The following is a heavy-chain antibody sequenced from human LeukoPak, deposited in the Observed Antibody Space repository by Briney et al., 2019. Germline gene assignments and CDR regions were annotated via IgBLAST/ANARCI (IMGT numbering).Heavy chain of an antibody. CDR1: GGSIGSGSYY. V-gene: IGHV4-39*07. J-gene: IGHJ4*02. CDR3: VRDSGSYVTDY. CDR2: IYYSGNT. D-gene: IGHD5-18*01. Sequence: SETLSLTCTVSGGSIGSGSYYWGWIRQPPGKGLEWIGTIYYSGNTHYNPSLKSRVTISVDMSKNQFSLKLSSVTAADTAVYYCVRDSGSYVTDYWGQGTLVTVSS.